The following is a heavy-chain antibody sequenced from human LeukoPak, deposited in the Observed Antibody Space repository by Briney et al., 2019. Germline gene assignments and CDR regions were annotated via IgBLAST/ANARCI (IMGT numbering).Heavy chain of an antibody. CDR1: GFTFDSYA. J-gene: IGHJ4*02. D-gene: IGHD5-12*01. CDR3: ARDQLAYSGYDTLFDY. CDR2: ISYDGSNK. V-gene: IGHV3-30*04. Sequence: GGSLRLSCAASGFTFDSYAIHWVCQAPGKGPEWVAVISYDGSNKYYADSVKGRFTISRDNSKNTLYLQLNSLRPEDTAVYYCARDQLAYSGYDTLFDYWGQGSLVTVSS.